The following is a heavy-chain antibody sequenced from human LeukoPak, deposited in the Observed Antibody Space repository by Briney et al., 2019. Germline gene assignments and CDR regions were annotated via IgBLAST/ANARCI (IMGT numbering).Heavy chain of an antibody. CDR3: ARDHRYSSSPGYYYGMDV. Sequence: ASVTVSCTASGYTFTSYGISWVRQAPGPGIERMGWISANHGNTNYAQKLQGRVTMTTDTTTSTAYMELRSLRSDDTAVYYCARDHRYSSSPGYYYGMDVWGQGTTVTVSS. D-gene: IGHD6-13*01. J-gene: IGHJ6*02. V-gene: IGHV1-18*01. CDR1: GYTFTSYG. CDR2: ISANHGNT.